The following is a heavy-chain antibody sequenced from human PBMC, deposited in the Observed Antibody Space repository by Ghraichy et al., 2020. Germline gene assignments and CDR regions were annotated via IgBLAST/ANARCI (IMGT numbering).Heavy chain of an antibody. CDR1: GFTFSSYS. V-gene: IGHV3-48*01. D-gene: IGHD2-15*01. J-gene: IGHJ6*02. CDR2: ISSSSSTI. CDR3: ARTYCSGVLGCPYGMDV. Sequence: GGSLRLSCAASGFTFSSYSMNWVRQAPGKGLEWVSYISSSSSTIYYADSVKGRFTISRDNAKNSLYLQMNSLRAEDTAVYYCARTYCSGVLGCPYGMDVWGQGTTVTVSS.